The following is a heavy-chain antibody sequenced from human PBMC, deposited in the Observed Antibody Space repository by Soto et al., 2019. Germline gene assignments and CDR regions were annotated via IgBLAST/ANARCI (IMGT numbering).Heavy chain of an antibody. J-gene: IGHJ3*02. Sequence: GGSLRLSCAASGFTFSSYSMNWVRQAPGKGLEWVSSISSSISYIYYADSVKGRFTISRDNAKNSLYLQMNSLRAEDMAVYYCARDWWAQAAFDIWGQGTMVTVSS. CDR3: ARDWWAQAAFDI. V-gene: IGHV3-21*01. D-gene: IGHD2-15*01. CDR1: GFTFSSYS. CDR2: ISSSISYI.